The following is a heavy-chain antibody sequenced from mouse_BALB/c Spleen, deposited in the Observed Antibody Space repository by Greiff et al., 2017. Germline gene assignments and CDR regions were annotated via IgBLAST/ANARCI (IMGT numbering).Heavy chain of an antibody. J-gene: IGHJ4*01. D-gene: IGHD1-1*01. CDR2: IWSGGST. CDR1: GFSLTSYG. V-gene: IGHV2-2*02. Sequence: VQGVESGPGLVQPSQSLSITCTVSGFSLTSYGVHWVRQSPGKGLEWLGVIWSGGSTDYNAAFISRLSINKDNSKSQVFFKMNSLQANDTAIYYCARKDITDYAMDDWGQGTSVTVSS. CDR3: ARKDITDYAMDD.